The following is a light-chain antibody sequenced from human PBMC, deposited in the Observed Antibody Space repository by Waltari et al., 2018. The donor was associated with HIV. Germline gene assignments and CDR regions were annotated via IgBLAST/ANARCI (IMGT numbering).Light chain of an antibody. J-gene: IGLJ3*02. CDR3: AAWDDSLSGG. V-gene: IGLV1-47*01. CDR2: RNN. Sequence: QSVLTHPPSASGTPGQRVTISCSGSSSNIGSNYVYWYQQLPGTAPKLLIYRNNQRPSGVPDRFSGSKSGTSASLAISGLRSEDEADYYCAAWDDSLSGGFGGGTKLTVL. CDR1: SSNIGSNY.